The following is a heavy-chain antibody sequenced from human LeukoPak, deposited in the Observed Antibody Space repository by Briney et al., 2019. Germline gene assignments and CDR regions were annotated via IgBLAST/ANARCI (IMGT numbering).Heavy chain of an antibody. CDR3: ARDSRYYYDSSGYYYCYY. J-gene: IGHJ4*02. D-gene: IGHD3-22*01. Sequence: ASVKVSCKASGGTFSSYAISWVRQAPGQGLEWMGGIIPIFGTANYAQKFQGRVTITGDESTSTAYMELSSLRSEDTAVYYCARDSRYYYDSSGYYYCYYWGQGTLVTVSS. V-gene: IGHV1-69*13. CDR2: IIPIFGTA. CDR1: GGTFSSYA.